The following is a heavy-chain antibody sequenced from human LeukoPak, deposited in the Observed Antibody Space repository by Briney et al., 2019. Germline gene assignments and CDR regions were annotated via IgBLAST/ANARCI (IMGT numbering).Heavy chain of an antibody. D-gene: IGHD3-16*01. J-gene: IGHJ6*03. Sequence: TGGSLRLSCTASGFTFGDYAMSWVRQAPGKGLEWVGFIRSKAYGGTTEYAASVKGRFTISRDDSKSIAYLQMNSLKTDDTAVYYCTRNRRWIWAYYYYYYMDVWGKGTTVTISS. CDR3: TRNRRWIWAYYYYYYMDV. CDR2: IRSKAYGGTT. V-gene: IGHV3-49*04. CDR1: GFTFGDYA.